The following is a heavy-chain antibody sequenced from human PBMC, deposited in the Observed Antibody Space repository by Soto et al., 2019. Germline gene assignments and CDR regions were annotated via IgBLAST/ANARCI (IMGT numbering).Heavy chain of an antibody. CDR3: EKDAFREAAGLGNAFDI. D-gene: IGHD6-13*01. Sequence: GGSLRLSCAASGFTFSSYAMSWVRQAPGKGLEWVSAISGSGGITYYADSVKGRFTISRDNSKNTLYLQMNSLRAEETAVYYCEKDAFREAAGLGNAFDIWAQAIMVTVS. V-gene: IGHV3-23*01. CDR1: GFTFSSYA. CDR2: ISGSGGIT. J-gene: IGHJ3*02.